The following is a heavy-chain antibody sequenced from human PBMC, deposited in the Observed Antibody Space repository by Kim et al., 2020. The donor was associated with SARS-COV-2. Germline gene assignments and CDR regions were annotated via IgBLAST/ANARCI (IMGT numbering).Heavy chain of an antibody. D-gene: IGHD3-22*01. J-gene: IGHJ4*02. Sequence: PSLQSRVTISVDTSKNQFSLKLSSVTAADTAVYYCARGPVSSGYYYSFDYWGQGTLVTVSS. V-gene: IGHV4-34*01. CDR3: ARGPVSSGYYYSFDY.